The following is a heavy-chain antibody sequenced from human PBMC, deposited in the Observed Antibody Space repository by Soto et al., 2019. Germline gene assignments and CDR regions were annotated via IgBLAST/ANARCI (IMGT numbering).Heavy chain of an antibody. CDR3: AEDLRRGYIAARVEFDY. Sequence: PGGSLRLSCVASGFTLSSFAMHWVRQAPGKGLEWVSAISGSGGSTYYADSVKGRFTISRDNSKNTLYLQMNSLRAEDTAVYYCAEDLRRGYIAARVEFDYWGQGTLVTVSS. D-gene: IGHD6-6*01. J-gene: IGHJ4*02. CDR1: GFTLSSFA. V-gene: IGHV3-23*01. CDR2: ISGSGGST.